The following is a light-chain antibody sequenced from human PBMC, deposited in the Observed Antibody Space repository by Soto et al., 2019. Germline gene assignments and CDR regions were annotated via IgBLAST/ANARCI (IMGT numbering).Light chain of an antibody. CDR1: SRDVGAYDY. Sequence: QSVLNQPASVSGSPGQSITISCTGTSRDVGAYDYVSWYLQYPDKAPQLLIYYVDHRPSGVSSRFSGSKSGNTASLTISGLQAEDEGDYYCCSYADGSIYFFGTGTKLTVL. CDR2: YVD. V-gene: IGLV2-14*03. J-gene: IGLJ1*01. CDR3: CSYADGSIYF.